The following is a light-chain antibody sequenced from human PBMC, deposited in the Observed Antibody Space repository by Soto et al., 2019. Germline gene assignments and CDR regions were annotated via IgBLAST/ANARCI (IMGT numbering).Light chain of an antibody. CDR2: DAS. CDR1: KSVSSN. V-gene: IGKV3-11*01. J-gene: IGKJ1*01. CDR3: QQRSNWPPWT. Sequence: EIVLTQSPATLSVSPGGGANLXCRASKSVSSNLAWYQQKPGQAPRLLIYDASNRATGIPARFSGSGSGTDFTLTISSLEPEDFAVYYCQQRSNWPPWTFGQGTKVDI.